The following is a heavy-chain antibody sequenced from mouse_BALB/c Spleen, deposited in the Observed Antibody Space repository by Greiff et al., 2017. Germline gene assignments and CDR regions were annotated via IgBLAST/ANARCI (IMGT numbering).Heavy chain of an antibody. Sequence: EVQGVESGGGLVQPGGSLKLSCAASGFTFSSYGMSWVRQTPDKRLELVATINSNGGSTYYPDSVKGRFTISRDNAKNTLYLQMSSLKSEDTAMYYCAREGYGNYGNYAMDYWGQGTSVTVSS. V-gene: IGHV5-6-3*01. CDR3: AREGYGNYGNYAMDY. J-gene: IGHJ4*01. CDR1: GFTFSSYG. D-gene: IGHD2-10*02. CDR2: INSNGGST.